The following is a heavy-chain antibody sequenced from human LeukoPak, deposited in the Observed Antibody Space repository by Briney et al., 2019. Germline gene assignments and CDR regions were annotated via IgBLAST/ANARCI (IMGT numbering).Heavy chain of an antibody. V-gene: IGHV1-46*01. D-gene: IGHD1-26*01. CDR1: GYTFTSYY. J-gene: IGHJ5*02. Sequence: ASVKASCKASGYTFTSYYMHWVRQAPGQGLEWMGIINPSGGSTSYAQKFQGRVTMTRDMSTSTLYMELSRLTSEDTAVYYCARLRGYSGSSTIGWFDPWGQGTLVTVSS. CDR3: ARLRGYSGSSTIGWFDP. CDR2: INPSGGST.